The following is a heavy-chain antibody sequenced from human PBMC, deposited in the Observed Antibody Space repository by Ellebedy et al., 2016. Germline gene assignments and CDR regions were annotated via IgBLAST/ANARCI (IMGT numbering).Heavy chain of an antibody. V-gene: IGHV3-30*18. D-gene: IGHD2-15*01. CDR1: GFAFSNSG. CDR3: AKDLGAGGGSCFNF. J-gene: IGHJ4*02. Sequence: GESLKISCAASGFAFSNSGMHWVRQAPGKGLEWAAVISSDGNHEYYTDSVKGRFTISRDNSKNTLYLQMNSLRAEDTAVYYCAKDLGAGGGSCFNFWGQGTLVTVSS. CDR2: ISSDGNHE.